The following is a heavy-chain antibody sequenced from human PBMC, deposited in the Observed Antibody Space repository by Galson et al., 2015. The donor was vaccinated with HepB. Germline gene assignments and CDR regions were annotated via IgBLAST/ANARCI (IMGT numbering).Heavy chain of an antibody. CDR1: GFTFSDFY. J-gene: IGHJ5*02. Sequence: SLRLSCAASGFTFSDFYMSWIRQAPGKGLEWVSYISSSGDIISYADSVEGRFTISRDNAKSSLYLQLNSLRAEDTAVYYCARASLGWFDPWGQGTLLTVSS. CDR3: ARASLGWFDP. CDR2: ISSSGDII. V-gene: IGHV3-11*01.